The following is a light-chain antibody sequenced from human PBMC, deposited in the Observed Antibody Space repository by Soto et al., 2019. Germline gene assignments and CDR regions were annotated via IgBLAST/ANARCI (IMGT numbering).Light chain of an antibody. Sequence: AIQMTQSPSSLSASVGDRVTITCRASQGIGNDSGWYQQKPGKAPKLLIYDVSTLHTGVPSRFSGSGSGTDFTLTISSLQPEDFATYYCLQDYRGWTFGQGTKVEIK. CDR3: LQDYRGWT. J-gene: IGKJ1*01. CDR1: QGIGND. V-gene: IGKV1-6*01. CDR2: DVS.